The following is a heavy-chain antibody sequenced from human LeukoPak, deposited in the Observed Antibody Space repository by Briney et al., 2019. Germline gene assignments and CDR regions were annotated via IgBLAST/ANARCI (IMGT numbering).Heavy chain of an antibody. CDR2: ISNSGSHI. CDR1: GFTFSSYA. D-gene: IGHD6-19*01. J-gene: IGHJ4*02. V-gene: IGHV3-23*01. Sequence: GGSLRLSCAASGFTFSSYAINWVRQAPGKGLEWLSAISNSGSHIYYADSLKGRFTISRDNSKNTAYLEMNSLRAEDTAIYYCARVMGSSASTAYFAYWGQGTLVTVSS. CDR3: ARVMGSSASTAYFAY.